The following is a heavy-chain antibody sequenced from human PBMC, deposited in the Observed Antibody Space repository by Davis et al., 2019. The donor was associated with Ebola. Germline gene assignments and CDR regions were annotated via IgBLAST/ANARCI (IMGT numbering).Heavy chain of an antibody. D-gene: IGHD6-13*01. CDR2: IYYSGSI. CDR1: GAALSDYY. Sequence: MPSETLSLTCTVSGAALSDYYWSWIRQPPGKGLEWIGYIYYSGSINYNPSLKSRVTISLDTSRNQFSLTLSSVTAADTAVYYCARQEGIAAAVPYFDYWGQGTLVTVSS. CDR3: ARQEGIAAAVPYFDY. V-gene: IGHV4-59*08. J-gene: IGHJ4*02.